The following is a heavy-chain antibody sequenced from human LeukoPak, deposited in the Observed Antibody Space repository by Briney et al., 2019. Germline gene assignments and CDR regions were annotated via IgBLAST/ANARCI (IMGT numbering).Heavy chain of an antibody. CDR2: LKSKTDGGTT. J-gene: IGHJ4*02. D-gene: IGHD3-16*02. CDR1: GFTFSNAW. Sequence: GGSLRLSCAASGFTFSNAWMSWVRQAPGKGLEWVGRLKSKTDGGTTDYAAPVKGRFTISRDDSKNTLYLQMNSLKTEDTAVYYCTTGDYVWGSYRYMDYWGQGTLVTVSS. CDR3: TTGDYVWGSYRYMDY. V-gene: IGHV3-15*01.